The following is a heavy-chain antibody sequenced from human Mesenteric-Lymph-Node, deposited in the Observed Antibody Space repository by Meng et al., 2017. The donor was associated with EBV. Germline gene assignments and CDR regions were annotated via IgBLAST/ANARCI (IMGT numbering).Heavy chain of an antibody. J-gene: IGHJ4*02. CDR2: VYYRGST. D-gene: IGHD4-17*01. CDR1: GGSISSSSAY. CDR3: ARGVYYGDYAFGY. Sequence: LPLQESGPGLGEPAATLPLPCTVSGGSISSSSAYWGWVRQPPGKGLEWLGYVYYRGSTNYNPSLKSRVTISVDTSKNQFSLKLSSVTAADTAVYYCARGVYYGDYAFGYWGQGTLVTVSS. V-gene: IGHV4-39*07.